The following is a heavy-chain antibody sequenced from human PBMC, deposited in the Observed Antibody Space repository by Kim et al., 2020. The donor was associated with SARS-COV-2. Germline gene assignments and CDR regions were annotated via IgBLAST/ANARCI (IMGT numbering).Heavy chain of an antibody. V-gene: IGHV3-48*02. CDR3: ARDLHFAFDY. D-gene: IGHD3-3*02. CDR1: GFTFGSYS. Sequence: GGSLRLSCAASGFTFGSYSMNWVRQAPGKGLEWVSYIGPNNELIDYVDSVQGRFTISRDNAKNSLYLQMNSLRDEDTAIYYCARDLHFAFDYWGQGVLVTVSS. J-gene: IGHJ4*02. CDR2: IGPNNELI.